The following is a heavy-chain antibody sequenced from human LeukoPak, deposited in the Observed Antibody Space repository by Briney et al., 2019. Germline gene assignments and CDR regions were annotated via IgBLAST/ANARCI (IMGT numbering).Heavy chain of an antibody. CDR3: SRFGITVVRGGKYYFDY. Sequence: KPAATLSLTCTVAGGFISNYYWSWIRQPPGKGLEWIGHIYYSGAAKYNPSLKSRITISVDTSKNQFSLMLSSVTAADTAVYYYSRFGITVVRGGKYYFDYWGQGTRVTVSS. CDR2: IYYSGAA. V-gene: IGHV4-59*08. D-gene: IGHD3-10*01. J-gene: IGHJ4*02. CDR1: GGFISNYY.